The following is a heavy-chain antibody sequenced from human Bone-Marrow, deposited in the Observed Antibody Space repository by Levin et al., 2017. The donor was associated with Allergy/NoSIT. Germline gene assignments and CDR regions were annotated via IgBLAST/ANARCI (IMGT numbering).Heavy chain of an antibody. CDR1: GLTLNNEV. Sequence: RGESLKISCEVSGLTLNNEVMHWLRQAPGKGLEWVAIISKDGSKTYLSDSVTGRFNISRDNSKHTLYLQMNSVRHEDTAVYYCARVVNDYVWGPNRRGGGWFDPWGQGTLVTVSS. D-gene: IGHD3-16*01. CDR2: ISKDGSKT. V-gene: IGHV3-30*03. CDR3: ARVVNDYVWGPNRRGGGWFDP. J-gene: IGHJ5*02.